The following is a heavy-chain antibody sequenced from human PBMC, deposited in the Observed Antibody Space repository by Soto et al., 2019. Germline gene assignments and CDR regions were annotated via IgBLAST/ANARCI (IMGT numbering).Heavy chain of an antibody. V-gene: IGHV3-53*01. CDR2: IYSGGST. D-gene: IGHD3-3*01. CDR1: GFTVSSNY. J-gene: IGHJ6*02. CDR3: ARGTGLRFLEWLSGGGMDV. Sequence: GGSLRLSCAASGFTVSSNYMSWVRQAPGKGLEWVSVIYSGGSTYYADSVKGRFTISRDNSKNTLYLQMNSLRAEDTAVYYCARGTGLRFLEWLSGGGMDVWGQGTTVTVSS.